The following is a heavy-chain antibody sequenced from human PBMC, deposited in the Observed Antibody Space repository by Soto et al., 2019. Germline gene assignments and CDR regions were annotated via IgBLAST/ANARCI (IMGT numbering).Heavy chain of an antibody. CDR2: MNPNSGNT. CDR1: GYTFTSYD. V-gene: IGHV1-8*01. Sequence: GASVKVSCKASGYTFTSYDINWVRQATGQGLEWMGWMNPNSGNTGYAQKFQGRVTMTRNTSISTAYMELSSLRSEDTAVYYCARPHTIFGVVIGFDPWGQGTLVTVSS. CDR3: ARPHTIFGVVIGFDP. D-gene: IGHD3-3*01. J-gene: IGHJ5*02.